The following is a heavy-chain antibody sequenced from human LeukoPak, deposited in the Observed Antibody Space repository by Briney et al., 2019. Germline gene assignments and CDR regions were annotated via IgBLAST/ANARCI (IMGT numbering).Heavy chain of an antibody. J-gene: IGHJ3*02. CDR3: ARTLGSVRYYDILTGYYRGGDAFDI. CDR2: INSDGSST. V-gene: IGHV3-74*01. D-gene: IGHD3-9*01. Sequence: GGSLRLSCAASGFTFSSYAMSWVRQAPGKGLVWVSRINSDGSSTSYADSVKGRFTISRDNAKNTLYLQMNSLRAEDTAVYYCARTLGSVRYYDILTGYYRGGDAFDIWGQGTMVTVSS. CDR1: GFTFSSYA.